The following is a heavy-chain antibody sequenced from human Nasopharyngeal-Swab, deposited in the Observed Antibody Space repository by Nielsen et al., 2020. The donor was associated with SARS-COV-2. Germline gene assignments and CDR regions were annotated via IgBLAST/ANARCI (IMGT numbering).Heavy chain of an antibody. CDR2: ISGSGGST. D-gene: IGHD3-16*02. Sequence: WIRQPPGKGLEWVSSISGSGGSTYYADSVKGRFTISRDNFKNTLYLQMNSLRAKDTAVYYCARDRITFGGVIVKGDAFDIWGQGTMVTVSS. CDR3: ARDRITFGGVIVKGDAFDI. V-gene: IGHV3-23*01. J-gene: IGHJ3*02.